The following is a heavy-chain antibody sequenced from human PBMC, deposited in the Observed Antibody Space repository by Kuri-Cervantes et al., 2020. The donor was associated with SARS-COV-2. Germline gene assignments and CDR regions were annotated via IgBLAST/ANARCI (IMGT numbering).Heavy chain of an antibody. V-gene: IGHV4-39*01. J-gene: IGHJ6*03. CDR1: GGSISSSSYY. CDR3: ASVAYYYCSGSYPQYYYYYYMDV. Sequence: ESLKISCTVSGGSISSSSYYWGWIGQPPGKGLEWIGSIYYSGCTYYKPSLKSRVTISVDTSKNQFTLKLSSVTAADTAVYYCASVAYYYCSGSYPQYYYYYYMDVWGKGTTVTVSS. D-gene: IGHD3-10*01. CDR2: IYYSGCT.